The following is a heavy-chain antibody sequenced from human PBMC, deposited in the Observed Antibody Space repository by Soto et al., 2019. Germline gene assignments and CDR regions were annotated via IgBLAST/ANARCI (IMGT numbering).Heavy chain of an antibody. D-gene: IGHD6-19*01. V-gene: IGHV3-48*01. J-gene: IGHJ3*02. CDR2: ISGSGYSI. CDR1: EFTFSIYS. Sequence: LRLSCTASEFTFSIYSMNWVRQAPGKGLEWLSYISGSGYSIYYADSAKGRFTISRDNSKNTLYLQMNSLRAEDTAVYYCATYSSGWYSPPGAFDIWGQGTMVTVSS. CDR3: ATYSSGWYSPPGAFDI.